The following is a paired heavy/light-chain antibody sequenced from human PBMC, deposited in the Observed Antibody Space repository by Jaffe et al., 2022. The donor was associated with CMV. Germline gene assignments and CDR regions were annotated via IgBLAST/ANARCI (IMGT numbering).Heavy chain of an antibody. Sequence: EVQLVESGGGLVQPGGSLRLSCSASGFPFSRYTMHWVRHVPGKGLEYVSSVNDEDYTYYVDSVKGRFTISRDNSKSAIFLHMTGLRLEDSGVYHCVKDGSVYTALSYMDVWGKGTTVIVSS. CDR2: VNDEDYT. CDR3: VKDGSVYTALSYMDV. D-gene: IGHD6-19*01. V-gene: IGHV3-64D*06. CDR1: GFPFSRYT. J-gene: IGHJ6*03.
Light chain of an antibody. CDR1: QNINTN. V-gene: IGKV3-15*01. CDR2: GAS. J-gene: IGKJ4*01. CDR3: QQYNTWPLT. Sequence: EILLTQSPPTLSVSPGERATLSCRASQNINTNLVWYQEKPGQAPRLLIYGASNRAPGIPDRFSGSGFRTDFTLTITSLQSEDFAVYYCQQYNTWPLTFGGGTKVDIK.